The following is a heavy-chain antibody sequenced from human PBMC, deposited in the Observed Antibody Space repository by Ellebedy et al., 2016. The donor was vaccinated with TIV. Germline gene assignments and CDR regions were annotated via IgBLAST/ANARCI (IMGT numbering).Heavy chain of an antibody. Sequence: PGGSLRLSCEASGFTFGSYAMSRVRQAPGKGLEWVSGIFGSGYSTDYADSVKGRFTISRDSSKNTLYLQMNSLRAEDTAVYYCAKDHTEDSSGFAPFDAFDFWGQGTMVTVSS. CDR3: AKDHTEDSSGFAPFDAFDF. CDR2: IFGSGYST. D-gene: IGHD3-22*01. V-gene: IGHV3-23*01. J-gene: IGHJ3*01. CDR1: GFTFGSYA.